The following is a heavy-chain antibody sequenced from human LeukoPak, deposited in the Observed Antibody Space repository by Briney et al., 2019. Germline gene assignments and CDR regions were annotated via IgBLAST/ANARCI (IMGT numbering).Heavy chain of an antibody. CDR3: ARGEEYLGQGRPFDI. CDR1: GFIFSSYW. J-gene: IGHJ3*02. CDR2: INTDGSST. D-gene: IGHD3-16*01. Sequence: GGSLRLSCAASGFIFSSYWMHWVRQAPGKGLVWVSRINTDGSSTIYADFVKGRFTISRDNAKNTLYLQMNSLRVEDTAVYYCARGEEYLGQGRPFDIWGQGTMVTVSS. V-gene: IGHV3-74*01.